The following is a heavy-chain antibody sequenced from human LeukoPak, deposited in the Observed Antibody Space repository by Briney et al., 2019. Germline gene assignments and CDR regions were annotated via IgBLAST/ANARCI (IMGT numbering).Heavy chain of an antibody. J-gene: IGHJ4*02. V-gene: IGHV3-30*02. CDR1: GFIFTDYG. D-gene: IGHD1/OR15-1a*01. Sequence: GGSLRLSCAVSGFIFTDYGMHWVRQAPGKGLEWVAFIRYDGSTKYYVDSVKGRFTISRDNSKNMLFLQMNSLRGEDTAVYYCAEEGTASKASDLDYWGQGTLVTVSS. CDR3: AEEGTASKASDLDY. CDR2: IRYDGSTK.